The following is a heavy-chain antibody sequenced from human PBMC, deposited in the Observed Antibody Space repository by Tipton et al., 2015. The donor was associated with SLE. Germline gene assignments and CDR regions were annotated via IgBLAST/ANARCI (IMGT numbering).Heavy chain of an antibody. CDR3: ARGYPPGDYPFY. J-gene: IGHJ4*02. CDR1: GGSISSHY. V-gene: IGHV4-59*11. CDR2: IYFTGST. D-gene: IGHD4-17*01. Sequence: TLSLTCTVSGGSISSHYWSWIRQPPGKGLEWIGYIYFTGSTNYNPSLKSRVTISVDTSKNQFSLKLSSVTAADTAAYYCARGYPPGDYPFYWGQGTLVTVSS.